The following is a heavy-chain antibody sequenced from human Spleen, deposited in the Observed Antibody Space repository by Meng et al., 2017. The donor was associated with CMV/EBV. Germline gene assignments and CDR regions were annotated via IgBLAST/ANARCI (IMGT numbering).Heavy chain of an antibody. Sequence: SVKVSCKASGGTFSSYAISWVRQAPGQGLEWMGAIIPIFGTANYSPNLQGRLTITTDASTATTYMELSDLRSEDSAIYYCARAGYCSGATCYTGDYSSRRHFDYWGQGTLVTVSS. CDR1: GGTFSSYA. V-gene: IGHV1-69*05. CDR2: IIPIFGTA. D-gene: IGHD2-2*02. CDR3: ARAGYCSGATCYTGDYSSRRHFDY. J-gene: IGHJ4*02.